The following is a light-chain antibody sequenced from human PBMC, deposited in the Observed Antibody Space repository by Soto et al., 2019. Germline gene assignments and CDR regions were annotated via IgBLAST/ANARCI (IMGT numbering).Light chain of an antibody. Sequence: EIVLTQSPATLSLSPGERATLSCRASQSVNNYLGWYQQKPGQAPRLLIYDTSSRATGIPDRFSGSGSGTDFTLTISSLEPEDLAVYYCQQRAHWPITFGRGTKVEIK. CDR1: QSVNNY. V-gene: IGKV3-11*01. CDR2: DTS. CDR3: QQRAHWPIT. J-gene: IGKJ4*01.